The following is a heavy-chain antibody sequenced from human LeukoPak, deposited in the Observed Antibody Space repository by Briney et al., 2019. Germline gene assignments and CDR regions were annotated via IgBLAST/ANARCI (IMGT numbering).Heavy chain of an antibody. CDR1: GFTFSSYW. D-gene: IGHD5-18*01. J-gene: IGHJ4*02. Sequence: GGSLRLSCAASGFTFSSYWMSWVRQAPGKGLEWVANIKEDGSEKNYVDSVKGRFTISRDNAKNSLYLHMYSLRAEDTAVYYCARTRHGYWGYWGQGTLVTVSS. V-gene: IGHV3-7*05. CDR3: ARTRHGYWGY. CDR2: IKEDGSEK.